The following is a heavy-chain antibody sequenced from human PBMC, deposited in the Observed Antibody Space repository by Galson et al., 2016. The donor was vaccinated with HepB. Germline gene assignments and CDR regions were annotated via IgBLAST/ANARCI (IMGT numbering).Heavy chain of an antibody. CDR3: AKERLVRRIFDH. V-gene: IGHV3-23*01. Sequence: SLRLSCAASGFVFSNFGLSWVRQAPGKGLEWVASIGTRRTTYYSDSVQGRFTISRDNSNNTLYLQMNGLRAEDTAVYYCAKERLVRRIFDHWGQGTLLTVS. CDR1: GFVFSNFG. CDR2: IGTRRTT. D-gene: IGHD1-1*01. J-gene: IGHJ4*02.